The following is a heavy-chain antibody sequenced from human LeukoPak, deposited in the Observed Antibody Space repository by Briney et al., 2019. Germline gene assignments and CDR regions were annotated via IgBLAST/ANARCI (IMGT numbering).Heavy chain of an antibody. V-gene: IGHV3-23*01. J-gene: IGHJ6*03. CDR1: GFTFSSYA. CDR2: ISIDGGKT. D-gene: IGHD6-25*01. Sequence: GGSLRLSCAASGFTFSSYAMSWVRQAPGKGPEWVSTISIDGGKTYYADSVKGRFTVSRDTSKNTLYLQMNSLRAEDTAVYYCARKGIGSSRYQNMDVWGKGTTVTVSS. CDR3: ARKGIGSSRYQNMDV.